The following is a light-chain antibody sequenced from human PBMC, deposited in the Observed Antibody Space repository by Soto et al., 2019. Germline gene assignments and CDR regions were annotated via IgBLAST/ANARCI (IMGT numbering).Light chain of an antibody. J-gene: IGLJ2*01. CDR3: NSYGGSNNFVI. V-gene: IGLV2-8*01. Sequence: QSALTQPPSASGSPGQSVTISCTGTSSDVGGYNYVSWYQQHPGKAPKLMIYEVSQRPSGVPDRFSGSKSGNTASLTVSGLQAEDEGDYYCNSYGGSNNFVILGGGTKLTVL. CDR1: SSDVGGYNY. CDR2: EVS.